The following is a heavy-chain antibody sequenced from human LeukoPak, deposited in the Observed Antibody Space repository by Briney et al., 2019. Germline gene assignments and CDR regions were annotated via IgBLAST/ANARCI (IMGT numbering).Heavy chain of an antibody. J-gene: IGHJ4*02. CDR1: GFTFSSYS. V-gene: IGHV3-21*04. D-gene: IGHD2-15*01. CDR2: ISTSSSYI. CDR3: ARDPCSAGSCYAGGSDY. Sequence: GGSLRLYCAASGFTFSSYSMNWVRQAPGKWLEWVSFISTSSSYIYYADSVKGRFTISRDNAKNSLHVQMNSLRAEDTALYYCARDPCSAGSCYAGGSDYWGQGTLVTVSS.